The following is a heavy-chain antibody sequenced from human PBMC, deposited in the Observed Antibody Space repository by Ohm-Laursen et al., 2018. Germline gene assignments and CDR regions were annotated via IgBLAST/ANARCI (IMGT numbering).Heavy chain of an antibody. J-gene: IGHJ4*02. CDR2: IYSGGST. Sequence: SLRLSCSASGFTVSSNYMSWVRQAPGKGLEWVSVIYSGGSTYYADSVKGRFTISRDNSKNTLYLQMNSLRAEDTAVYYCYGYYSLYFDYWGQGTLVTVSS. V-gene: IGHV3-66*01. CDR3: YGYYSLYFDY. CDR1: GFTVSSNY. D-gene: IGHD3-3*01.